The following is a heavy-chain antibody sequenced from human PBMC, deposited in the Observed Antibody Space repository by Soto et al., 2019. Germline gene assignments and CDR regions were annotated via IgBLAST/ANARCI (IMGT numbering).Heavy chain of an antibody. CDR1: GFTFSSYY. Sequence: EVQLVESGGGLVQPGGSLGLSCAASGFTFSSYYMSWVRQAQGKGLEWVANVNGEGSEKYYVDSVKGRFTVSRDNAKNSLYLQITSLRAEDTAVYYCAKWGGAWSDYWGQGTLVTVAS. CDR2: VNGEGSEK. J-gene: IGHJ4*02. CDR3: AKWGGAWSDY. V-gene: IGHV3-7*01. D-gene: IGHD1-26*01.